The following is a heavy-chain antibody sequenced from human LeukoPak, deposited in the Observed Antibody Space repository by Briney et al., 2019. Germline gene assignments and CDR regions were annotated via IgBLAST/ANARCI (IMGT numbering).Heavy chain of an antibody. D-gene: IGHD6-19*01. CDR1: GYTFTSYA. CDR2: INAGTGNR. CDR3: ARVSDDSGWNFDY. J-gene: IGHJ4*02. V-gene: IGHV1-3*01. Sequence: GASAKVSCKASGYTFTSYAIHWVRQAPGQRLEWMGWINAGTGNRKYSQKFQDRVTITRETSATTAYMELSSLTSEDTAVYYCARVSDDSGWNFDYWGQGTLVTVSS.